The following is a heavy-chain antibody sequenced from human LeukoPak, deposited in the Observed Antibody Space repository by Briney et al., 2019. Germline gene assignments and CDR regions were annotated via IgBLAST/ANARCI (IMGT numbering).Heavy chain of an antibody. Sequence: PGGSLRLSCTASGFIFSTYAMSWVRQAPGKGLEWVSAISGSGGSTYYADSVKGRFTVSRDNSKNTLYLQMNSLRAEDTAVYYCAKDSFRHYYDSSGYYDYWGQGTLVTVSS. D-gene: IGHD3-22*01. CDR3: AKDSFRHYYDSSGYYDY. V-gene: IGHV3-23*01. J-gene: IGHJ4*02. CDR2: ISGSGGST. CDR1: GFIFSTYA.